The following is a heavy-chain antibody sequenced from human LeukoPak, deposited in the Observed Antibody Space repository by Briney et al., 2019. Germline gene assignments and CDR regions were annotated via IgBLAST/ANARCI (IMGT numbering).Heavy chain of an antibody. CDR1: GFTFSSYA. CDR2: ISGSGGST. D-gene: IGHD3-22*01. V-gene: IGHV3-23*01. Sequence: GGSLRPSCAASGFTFSSYAMSWVRQAPGKGLEWVSAISGSGGSTYYADSVKGRFTISRDNSKNTLYLQMNSLRAEDTAVYYCAKGVRITMIVVVMPFDYWGQGTLVTVSS. J-gene: IGHJ4*02. CDR3: AKGVRITMIVVVMPFDY.